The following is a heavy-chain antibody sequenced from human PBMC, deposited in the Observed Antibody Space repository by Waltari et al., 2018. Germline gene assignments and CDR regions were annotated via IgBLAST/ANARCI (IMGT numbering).Heavy chain of an antibody. V-gene: IGHV3-7*01. Sequence: EVQLVESGGGLVQPGGSLRLSCAASGFTLGSYWMSWVRQAPGKGLEWVANITKDGSEEYDGDSGRGRFTISRDNAKNSLYLQMNSLRPEDTAVYYCARDQWFAFDIWGQGTMVTVSS. CDR2: ITKDGSEE. CDR1: GFTLGSYW. CDR3: ARDQWFAFDI. D-gene: IGHD3-22*01. J-gene: IGHJ3*02.